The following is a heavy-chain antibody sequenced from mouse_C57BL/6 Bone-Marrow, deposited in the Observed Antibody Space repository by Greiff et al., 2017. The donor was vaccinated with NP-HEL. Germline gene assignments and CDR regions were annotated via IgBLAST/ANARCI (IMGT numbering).Heavy chain of an antibody. Sequence: QVQLQQPGAELVRPGTSVKLSCKASGYTFTSYWMHWVKQRPGQGLEWIGVIDPSDSYTNYNQKFKGKATLTVDPSSSTAYMQLSSLTSEDSAVYYCARWGTTVVAERDYFDYWGQGTTLTVSS. CDR2: IDPSDSYT. D-gene: IGHD1-1*01. J-gene: IGHJ2*01. V-gene: IGHV1-59*01. CDR1: GYTFTSYW. CDR3: ARWGTTVVAERDYFDY.